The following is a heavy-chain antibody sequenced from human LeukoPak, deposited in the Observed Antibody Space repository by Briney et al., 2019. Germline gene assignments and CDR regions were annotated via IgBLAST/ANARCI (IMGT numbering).Heavy chain of an antibody. CDR1: GYTFTGYY. Sequence: VASVKVSCKASGYTFTGYYMHWVRQAPGQGLEWMGWINPNSGGTNYAQKFQGRVTMTRDTSISTAYMELSRLRSDDTAVYYCAREALYYDILTGYSAANPYYFDYWGQGTLVTVPS. CDR2: INPNSGGT. V-gene: IGHV1-2*02. J-gene: IGHJ4*02. D-gene: IGHD3-9*01. CDR3: AREALYYDILTGYSAANPYYFDY.